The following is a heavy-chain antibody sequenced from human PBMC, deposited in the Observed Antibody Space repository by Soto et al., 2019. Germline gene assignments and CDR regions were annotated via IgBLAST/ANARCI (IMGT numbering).Heavy chain of an antibody. CDR1: GFTFSSYA. CDR2: ISYDGSNK. J-gene: IGHJ6*02. V-gene: IGHV3-30-3*01. Sequence: QVQLVESGGGVVQPGRSLRLSCAASGFTFSSYAMHWVRQAPGKGLEWVAVISYDGSNKYYADSVKGRFTISRDNSKNTLYLQMNSLRAEDTAVYYCARDPGGSSRWYLYYYYGMDVWGQGTTVTVSS. CDR3: ARDPGGSSRWYLYYYYGMDV. D-gene: IGHD6-13*01.